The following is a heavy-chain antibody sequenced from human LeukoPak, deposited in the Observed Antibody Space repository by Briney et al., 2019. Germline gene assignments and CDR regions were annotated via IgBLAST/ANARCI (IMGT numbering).Heavy chain of an antibody. V-gene: IGHV1-69*02. CDR2: IIPILGIA. J-gene: IGHJ5*02. CDR3: ARRLPPPQWFGESEYNWFDP. CDR1: GGTFSSYT. D-gene: IGHD3-10*01. Sequence: SVKVSCKASGGTFSSYTISWVRQAPGQGLEWMGRIIPILGIANYAQKFQGRVTITADKSTSTAYMELSSLRSEDTAVYYCARRLPPPQWFGESEYNWFDPWGQGTLVTVSS.